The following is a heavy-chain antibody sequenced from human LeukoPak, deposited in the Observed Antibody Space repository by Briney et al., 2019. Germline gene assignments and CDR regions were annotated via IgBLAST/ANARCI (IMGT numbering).Heavy chain of an antibody. V-gene: IGHV1-69*05. CDR3: AGGYHGELRFLEWAFDI. Sequence: GASVKVSCKASGGTFSSYAISWVRQAPGQGLEWMGGIIPIFGTANYAQKFQGRVTITTDESMSTAYMELSSLRSEDTAVYYCAGGYHGELRFLEWAFDIWGQGTMVTVSS. J-gene: IGHJ3*02. CDR1: GGTFSSYA. D-gene: IGHD3-3*01. CDR2: IIPIFGTA.